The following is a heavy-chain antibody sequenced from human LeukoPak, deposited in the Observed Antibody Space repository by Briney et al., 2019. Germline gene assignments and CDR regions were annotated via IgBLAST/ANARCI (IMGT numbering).Heavy chain of an antibody. J-gene: IGHJ4*02. Sequence: GRSLRLSCAASGFTFSNYGMSWVRQAPGKGLEWVAGIFGSGGSPHYADSVKGRFTISRDNSKNTLYLQMNSLRAEDTAVYYCAKEGGTVTTPFVENWGQGTLVTVSS. CDR2: IFGSGGSP. CDR1: GFTFSNYG. V-gene: IGHV3-23*01. CDR3: AKEGGTVTTPFVEN. D-gene: IGHD4-11*01.